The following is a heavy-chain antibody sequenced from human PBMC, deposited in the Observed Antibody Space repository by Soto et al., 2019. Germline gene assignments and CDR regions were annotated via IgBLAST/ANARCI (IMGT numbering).Heavy chain of an antibody. J-gene: IGHJ6*02. Sequence: EESLKISCSASGYTFTTYWIGWVRQLPWKGLEWMGIIYPGDSDTRYSPSFLGQVTISADNSISTAYLQWSSLKASDTATYYCARHEPLYYSYYGMDVWGQGTTVTVSS. CDR2: IYPGDSDT. CDR1: GYTFTTYW. CDR3: ARHEPLYYSYYGMDV. V-gene: IGHV5-51*01.